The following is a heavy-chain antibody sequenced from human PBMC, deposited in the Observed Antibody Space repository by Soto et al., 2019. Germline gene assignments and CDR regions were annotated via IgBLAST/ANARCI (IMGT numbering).Heavy chain of an antibody. CDR2: IYYSGST. V-gene: IGHV4-39*01. CDR1: GGSISSSSYY. D-gene: IGHD3-22*01. Sequence: SETLSLTCAVSGGSISSSSYYWGWIRQPPGKGLEWIGSIYYSGSTYYNPSLESRVTISVDTSKNQFSLKLSSVTAADTAVYYCARQDYDSSGSDYWGQGTLVTVSS. CDR3: ARQDYDSSGSDY. J-gene: IGHJ4*02.